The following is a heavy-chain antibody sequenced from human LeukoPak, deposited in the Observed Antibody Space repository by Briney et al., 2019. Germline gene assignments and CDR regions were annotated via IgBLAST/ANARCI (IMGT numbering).Heavy chain of an antibody. CDR3: AKDRGYSYGFFDY. Sequence: GGSLRLSCAASGFTFDDYAMHWVRQAPGKGLEWVSGISWNSGSIGYADSVKGRFTISRDNAKNSLYLQMNSLRAEDTALYYCAKDRGYSYGFFDYWGQGTLVTVSS. J-gene: IGHJ4*02. V-gene: IGHV3-9*01. D-gene: IGHD5-18*01. CDR2: ISWNSGSI. CDR1: GFTFDDYA.